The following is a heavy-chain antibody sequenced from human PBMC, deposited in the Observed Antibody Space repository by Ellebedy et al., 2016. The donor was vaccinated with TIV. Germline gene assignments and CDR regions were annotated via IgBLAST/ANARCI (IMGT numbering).Heavy chain of an antibody. Sequence: ASVKVSXXASGYTFSGYYYMYWVRQAPGQGLEWMGWINPNSGDTKYAQKFQGRVTMTRDTSITTAYMELRRLTSDDTAVYYCARCARYNDYEGWLDPWGQGTLVTVSS. CDR3: ARCARYNDYEGWLDP. D-gene: IGHD4-17*01. CDR2: INPNSGDT. J-gene: IGHJ5*02. V-gene: IGHV1-2*02. CDR1: GYTFSGYYY.